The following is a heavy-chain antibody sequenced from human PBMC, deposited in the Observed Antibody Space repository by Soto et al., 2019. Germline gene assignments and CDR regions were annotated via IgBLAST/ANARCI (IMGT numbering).Heavy chain of an antibody. CDR1: GGSINSGGYY. V-gene: IGHV4-31*03. D-gene: IGHD5-12*01. Sequence: QVQLQESGPGLVKPSQTLSVTCTVSGGSINSGGYYWSWIRQRPGKGLEFIGYISHGGTFYYSPSFKSRLDISADTSKNQFSLKLSSVTAADTATYYCARDGGHTSGYVFEIWGRGTKVTVSP. CDR2: ISHGGTF. J-gene: IGHJ3*02. CDR3: ARDGGHTSGYVFEI.